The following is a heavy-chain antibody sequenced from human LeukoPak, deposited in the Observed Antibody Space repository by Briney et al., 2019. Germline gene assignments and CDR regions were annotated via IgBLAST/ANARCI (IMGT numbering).Heavy chain of an antibody. V-gene: IGHV1-69*13. Sequence: SVKVSCKASGGTFSSYAISWVRQAPGQGLEWMGGIIPIFGTANYAQKFQGRVTITADESTSTAYMELSSLRSEDTAVYYCARGVDDILTGYYGGSMDVWGKGTTVTVSS. CDR1: GGTFSSYA. CDR3: ARGVDDILTGYYGGSMDV. J-gene: IGHJ6*04. CDR2: IIPIFGTA. D-gene: IGHD3-9*01.